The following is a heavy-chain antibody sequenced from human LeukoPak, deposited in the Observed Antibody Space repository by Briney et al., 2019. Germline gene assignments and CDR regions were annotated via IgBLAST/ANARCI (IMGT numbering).Heavy chain of an antibody. CDR2: INPNSGGT. Sequence: ASVKVSCKASGYTFTGYYMHWVRQAPGQGLEWMGWINPNSGGTNYAQKFQGRVTMTRDTSISTAYVELSRLRSDDTAVYYCARDGRVAARPDYYYGMDVWGQGTTVTVSS. V-gene: IGHV1-2*02. CDR1: GYTFTGYY. CDR3: ARDGRVAARPDYYYGMDV. J-gene: IGHJ6*02. D-gene: IGHD6-6*01.